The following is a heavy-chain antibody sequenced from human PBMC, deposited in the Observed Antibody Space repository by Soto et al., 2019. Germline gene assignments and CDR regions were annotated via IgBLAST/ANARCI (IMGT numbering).Heavy chain of an antibody. Sequence: QVQLVESGGGVVQPGRSLRLSCAASGFTFSRYGMHWVRQAPGKGLEWVAVISYEGSNKYYAEAVKGRFTISRDNSKDTVYLHMNSLRAEDTAVYYCAKDVYYSGYEYFDYWGQGTLVTVSS. CDR2: ISYEGSNK. J-gene: IGHJ4*02. CDR3: AKDVYYSGYEYFDY. CDR1: GFTFSRYG. V-gene: IGHV3-30*18. D-gene: IGHD5-12*01.